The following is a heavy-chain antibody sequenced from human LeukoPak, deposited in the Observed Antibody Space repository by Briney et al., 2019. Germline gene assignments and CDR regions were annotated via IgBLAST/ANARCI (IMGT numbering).Heavy chain of an antibody. V-gene: IGHV3-23*01. D-gene: IGHD6-13*01. Sequence: GGSLRLSCAASGFTFDDYGMSWVRQAPGKGLEWVSAISGSGGSTYYADSVKGRFTISRDNSKNTLYLQMNSLRAEDTAVYYCAKGPRIAAAGTCDPWGQGTLVTVSS. J-gene: IGHJ5*02. CDR1: GFTFDDYG. CDR2: ISGSGGST. CDR3: AKGPRIAAAGTCDP.